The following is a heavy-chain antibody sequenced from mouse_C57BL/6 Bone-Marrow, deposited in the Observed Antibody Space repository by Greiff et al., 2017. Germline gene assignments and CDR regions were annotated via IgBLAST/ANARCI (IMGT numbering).Heavy chain of an antibody. CDR2: ISSGGSYT. CDR3: ARQYGSSPYYFDY. D-gene: IGHD1-1*01. CDR1: GFTFSSYG. Sequence: EVQGVESGGDLVKPGGSLKLSCAASGFTFSSYGLSWVRQTPDKRLEWVATISSGGSYTYYPDSVKGRFTISRDNAKNTLYLQMSSLKSEDTAMYYCARQYGSSPYYFDYWGQGTTLTVSS. J-gene: IGHJ2*01. V-gene: IGHV5-6*01.